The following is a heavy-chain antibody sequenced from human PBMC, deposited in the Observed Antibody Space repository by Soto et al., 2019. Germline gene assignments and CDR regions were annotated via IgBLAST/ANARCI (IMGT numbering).Heavy chain of an antibody. CDR2: INFNGDST. D-gene: IGHD3-22*01. Sequence: GGSLRLSCAVSGFTFDDYAMGWVRQVPGKGLEWVSGINFNGDSTGYGDAVKGRFTVSRDNAKNSLYLQMNSLRAEDTALYYCARGRSDYYDNGRYYIVIDFDSWGQGSLVTVSS. CDR3: ARGRSDYYDNGRYYIVIDFDS. CDR1: GFTFDDYA. V-gene: IGHV3-20*04. J-gene: IGHJ4*02.